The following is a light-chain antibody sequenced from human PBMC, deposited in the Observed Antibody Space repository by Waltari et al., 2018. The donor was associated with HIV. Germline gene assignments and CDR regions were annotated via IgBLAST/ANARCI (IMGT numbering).Light chain of an antibody. CDR2: WAS. Sequence: DILMTQSPVSLAVSLGARATINCKSRPTLLYSSNNKNYLAWYQHKPGQPPNLLIYWASTRQSGVPDRFSGSGSGTNFTLTINKLQSEDVATYYCQQYYRTPLTFGGVTKVGLK. CDR1: PTLLYSSNNKNY. CDR3: QQYYRTPLT. V-gene: IGKV4-1*01. J-gene: IGKJ4*01.